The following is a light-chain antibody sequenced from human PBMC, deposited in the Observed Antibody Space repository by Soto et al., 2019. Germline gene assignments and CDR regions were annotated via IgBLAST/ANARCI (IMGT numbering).Light chain of an antibody. V-gene: IGKV3-20*01. CDR1: QSVSSSY. CDR3: QQYGSSPWT. CDR2: AAS. Sequence: EIVLTQSPGNLSLSPGERATLSCRASQSVSSSYLAWYQQKPGQAPRPLIYAASSRAIGIPDRFSGSGSGTDFTLTISRLQHEDFAVYYCQQYGSSPWTFGQGTKVEIK. J-gene: IGKJ1*01.